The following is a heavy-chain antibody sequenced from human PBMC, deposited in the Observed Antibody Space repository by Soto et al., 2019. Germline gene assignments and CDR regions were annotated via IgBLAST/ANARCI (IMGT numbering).Heavy chain of an antibody. V-gene: IGHV1-3*01. Sequence: ASVKVSCKASGYTFTSYAMHWVRQAPGQRLEWMGWINAGNGNTKYSQKFQGRVTITRDTSASTAYMELSSLRSEDTAVYYCARGSGVAGIEYAVLLDYWGQGTLVTVSS. CDR3: ARGSGVAGIEYAVLLDY. CDR2: INAGNGNT. D-gene: IGHD6-19*01. CDR1: GYTFTSYA. J-gene: IGHJ4*02.